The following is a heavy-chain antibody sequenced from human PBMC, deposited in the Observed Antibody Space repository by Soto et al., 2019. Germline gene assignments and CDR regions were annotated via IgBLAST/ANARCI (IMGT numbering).Heavy chain of an antibody. J-gene: IGHJ4*02. Sequence: EVQRLESGGGLVQPGGSLRLSCAASGFTLSSYAMSWDREAPGKGLEWVSAISGSGGSTYYADSVKGRFTISRDNSKSPLYRQMNSLRAEDTAVYSCAYSSPPFGSWGKGPLVTASP. CDR3: AYSSPPFGS. D-gene: IGHD6-13*01. CDR2: ISGSGGST. CDR1: GFTLSSYA. V-gene: IGHV3-23*01.